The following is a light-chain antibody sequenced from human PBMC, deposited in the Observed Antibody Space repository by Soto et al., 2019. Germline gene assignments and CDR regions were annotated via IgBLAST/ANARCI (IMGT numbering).Light chain of an antibody. V-gene: IGLV2-8*01. CDR3: TSYAGTNNPYV. J-gene: IGLJ1*01. Sequence: QSARTQPPSASGAPGQSGTISCTGTSSDVGDYNYVSWYQQHPGKAPKLMIFEVSKRPSGVPDRFSGSKSGNTASLTVSGLQAEDEADYYCTSYAGTNNPYVFGTGTKVTVL. CDR1: SSDVGDYNY. CDR2: EVS.